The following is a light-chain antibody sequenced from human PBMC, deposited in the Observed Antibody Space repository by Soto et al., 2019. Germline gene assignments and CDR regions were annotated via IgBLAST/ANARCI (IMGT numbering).Light chain of an antibody. V-gene: IGKV1-39*01. J-gene: IGKJ2*01. Sequence: DIQMTQSPSSLSASVGDRVTITCRTTQRISNYLNWYQQKPGNAPKLLIYAASSLQSGVPSRFSGSGSGTDFTLTIINLQPEDFATYYCQQSYSTPYTFGRGTELEIK. CDR2: AAS. CDR3: QQSYSTPYT. CDR1: QRISNY.